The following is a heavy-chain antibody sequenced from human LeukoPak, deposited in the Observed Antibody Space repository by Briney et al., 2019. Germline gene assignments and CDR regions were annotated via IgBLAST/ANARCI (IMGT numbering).Heavy chain of an antibody. Sequence: GGSLRLSCAASGFTFSSYAMTWVRQAPGKGLEWVSGISGSGGGTYYTDSVKGRFTISRDNSKNTLYLQMNSLRAEDTAVYYCARDQLSIDYWGQGTLVTVSS. D-gene: IGHD1-1*01. J-gene: IGHJ4*02. V-gene: IGHV3-23*01. CDR3: ARDQLSIDY. CDR2: ISGSGGGT. CDR1: GFTFSSYA.